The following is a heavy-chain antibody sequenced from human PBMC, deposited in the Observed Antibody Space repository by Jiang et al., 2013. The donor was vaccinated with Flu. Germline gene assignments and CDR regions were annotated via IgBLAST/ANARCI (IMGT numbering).Heavy chain of an antibody. Sequence: QTLSLTCAISGDSVSSYSAGWNWIRQSPSRGLEWLGRTYYRSKWYNDYAVSVKSRITINPDTSKNQFSLQLNSVTPEDTAVYYCARSQSIAAAGLNDYWGQGTLVTVSS. D-gene: IGHD6-13*01. J-gene: IGHJ4*02. CDR1: GDSVSSYSAG. V-gene: IGHV6-1*01. CDR2: TYYRSKWYN. CDR3: ARSQSIAAAGLNDY.